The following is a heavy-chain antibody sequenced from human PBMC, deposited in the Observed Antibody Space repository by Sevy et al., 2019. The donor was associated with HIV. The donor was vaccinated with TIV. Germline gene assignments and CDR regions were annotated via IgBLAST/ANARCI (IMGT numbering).Heavy chain of an antibody. Sequence: GGSLRLSCAASGFTFSSYSMNWVRQAPGKGLEWVSYISSSSSTIYYADSVKDRFTISRDNAKNSLYLQMNSLRAEDTAVYYCARDRRYCSGGSCQGSGGMDVWGQGTTVTVSS. V-gene: IGHV3-48*01. D-gene: IGHD2-15*01. J-gene: IGHJ6*02. CDR2: ISSSSSTI. CDR3: ARDRRYCSGGSCQGSGGMDV. CDR1: GFTFSSYS.